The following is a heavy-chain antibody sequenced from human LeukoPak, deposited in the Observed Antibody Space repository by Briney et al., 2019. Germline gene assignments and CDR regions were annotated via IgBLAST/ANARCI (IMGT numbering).Heavy chain of an antibody. CDR3: ARGRLDWARNWFDP. V-gene: IGHV4-34*01. CDR1: RGSISGSIRSYY. Sequence: SETLSLTCTVSRGSISGSIRSYYWSWLRQPPGKGLEWIGEINHSGSTNYNPSLKSRVTIPVDTSKNQFSLKLSSVTAADTAVYYCARGRLDWARNWFDPWGQGTLVTVSS. D-gene: IGHD2-21*01. CDR2: INHSGST. J-gene: IGHJ5*02.